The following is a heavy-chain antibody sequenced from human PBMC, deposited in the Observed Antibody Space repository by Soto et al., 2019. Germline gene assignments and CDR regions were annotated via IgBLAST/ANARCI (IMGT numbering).Heavy chain of an antibody. CDR3: VRERVYYYDSSGYYNFDF. CDR2: VSYDGTKQ. Sequence: QVQLVESGGGVVQPGTSLRVSCAASGLTFSHYAMHWVRQAPGKGLEWVAVVSYDGTKQFYADSVKGRFTISRDSSKSTLYLQMNNLRDEDTAVYYCVRERVYYYDSSGYYNFDFWGQGTLVTVSS. CDR1: GLTFSHYA. V-gene: IGHV3-30-3*01. D-gene: IGHD3-22*01. J-gene: IGHJ4*02.